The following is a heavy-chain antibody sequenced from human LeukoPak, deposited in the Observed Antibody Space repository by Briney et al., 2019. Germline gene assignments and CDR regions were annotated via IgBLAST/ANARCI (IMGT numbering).Heavy chain of an antibody. CDR3: ARDQAGTGRDY. CDR1: GFTLSSYS. V-gene: IGHV3-48*01. CDR2: ISSSANSI. Sequence: GGSLRLSCAASGFTLSSYSKHWVRQAPGKGLEWVSYISSSANSIQYAESVKGRFTISRDNAKNSLFLQMNSLRAEDTAVYYCARDQAGTGRDYWGQGTLVTVSS. J-gene: IGHJ4*02. D-gene: IGHD6-13*01.